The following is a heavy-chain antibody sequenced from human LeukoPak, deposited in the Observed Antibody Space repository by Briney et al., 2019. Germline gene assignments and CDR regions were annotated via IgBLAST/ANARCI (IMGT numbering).Heavy chain of an antibody. Sequence: GGSLKLSCAASGFTFSSYGMHWVRQAPGKGLEGVAFIRYDGSNKYYADSVKGRFTISRDNSKNTLYLQMNSLRAEDTAVYYCAKDALTVTTPYYFDYWGQGTLVTVSS. D-gene: IGHD4-17*01. CDR2: IRYDGSNK. CDR1: GFTFSSYG. V-gene: IGHV3-30*02. CDR3: AKDALTVTTPYYFDY. J-gene: IGHJ4*02.